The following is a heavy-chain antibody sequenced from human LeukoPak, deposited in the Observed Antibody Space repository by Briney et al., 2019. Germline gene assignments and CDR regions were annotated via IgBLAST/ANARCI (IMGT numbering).Heavy chain of an antibody. CDR2: LDGEGSTS. J-gene: IGHJ3*02. CDR3: ARRTSGAFAI. CDR1: GFTFSSSW. Sequence: GGSLRLSCAASGFTFSSSWMHWVRQAPGKGLVWVSRLDGEGSTSSYADSVKGRFTISRDNAKNSLYLQMNSLRAEDTAVYYCARRTSGAFAIWGQGTKVTVSS. V-gene: IGHV3-74*01.